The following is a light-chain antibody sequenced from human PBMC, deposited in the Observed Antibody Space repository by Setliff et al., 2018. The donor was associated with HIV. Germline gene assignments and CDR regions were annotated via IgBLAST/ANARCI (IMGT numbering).Light chain of an antibody. Sequence: QSALTQPASVSGSPGQSITISCSGTNSDIGSHDYVSWYQQHPGKAPKLMIYDVDNRPAGVSNRFSGPKSGNTASLAISGLQAEDEADYYCSSYTSSSTLVFGGGTKVTVL. J-gene: IGLJ3*02. CDR1: NSDIGSHDY. V-gene: IGLV2-14*03. CDR3: SSYTSSSTLV. CDR2: DVD.